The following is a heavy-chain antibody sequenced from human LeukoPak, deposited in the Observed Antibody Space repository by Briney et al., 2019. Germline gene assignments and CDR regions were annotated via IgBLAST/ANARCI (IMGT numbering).Heavy chain of an antibody. CDR2: INQDGSEI. V-gene: IGHV3-7*05. D-gene: IGHD6-13*01. CDR3: ARRGTSSSWAHFDY. Sequence: GGSLRLSCAASGFIFSTYWLSWVRQAPGKGLEWVANINQDGSEIYYVESVQGRFTISRDNVDNSLHLQMNRLGAEDTAVYYCARRGTSSSWAHFDYWGQGTLVTVSS. CDR1: GFIFSTYW. J-gene: IGHJ4*02.